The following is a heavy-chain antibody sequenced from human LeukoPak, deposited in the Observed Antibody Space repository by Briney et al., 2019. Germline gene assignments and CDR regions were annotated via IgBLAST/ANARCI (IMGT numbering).Heavy chain of an antibody. CDR2: LSYEGSNE. V-gene: IGHV3-30*01. Sequence: GGSLRLSCAASGFTFSSYAMHWVRQAPGKGLEWVAALSYEGSNEYYAVSMKGRFTISRDNSKNTLYLQMNSLRAEDMAVYYCARGRQYFYGSGILGWIDPWGQGTLVTVSS. D-gene: IGHD3-10*01. CDR1: GFTFSSYA. J-gene: IGHJ5*02. CDR3: ARGRQYFYGSGILGWIDP.